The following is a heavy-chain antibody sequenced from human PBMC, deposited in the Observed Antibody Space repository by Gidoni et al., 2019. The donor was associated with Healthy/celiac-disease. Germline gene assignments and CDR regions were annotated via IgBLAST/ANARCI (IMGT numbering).Heavy chain of an antibody. CDR2: IYSCGST. D-gene: IGHD3-16*02. CDR1: GFTVSSNY. J-gene: IGHJ4*02. V-gene: IGHV3-53*01. CDR3: ARDGDYIWGSYHGFDY. Sequence: EVQLVESGGGLIQPGGSLRLSCAASGFTVSSNYMSWVRQAPGKGLEWVSVIYSCGSTYYADSVKGRFTISRDNSKNTLYLQMNSLRAEDTAVYYCARDGDYIWGSYHGFDYWGQGTLVTVSS.